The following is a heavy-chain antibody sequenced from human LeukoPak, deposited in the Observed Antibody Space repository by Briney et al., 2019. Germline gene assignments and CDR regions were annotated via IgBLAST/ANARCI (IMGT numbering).Heavy chain of an antibody. J-gene: IGHJ4*02. CDR2: IWYDGSNK. CDR3: ASCGIRGYSSSWYGDY. CDR1: GFTFSSYG. D-gene: IGHD6-13*01. V-gene: IGHV3-33*01. Sequence: GGSLRLSCAASGFTFSSYGMHWVRQAPGKGLEWVAVIWYDGSNKYYADSVKGRFTISRDNSKNTLYLQMNSLRAEDTAVYYCASCGIRGYSSSWYGDYWGREPWSPSPQ.